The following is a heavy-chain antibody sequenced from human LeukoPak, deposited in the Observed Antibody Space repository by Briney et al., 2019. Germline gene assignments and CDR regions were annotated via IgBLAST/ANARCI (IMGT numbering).Heavy chain of an antibody. D-gene: IGHD3/OR15-3a*01. CDR3: ARRSLGTIDY. V-gene: IGHV4-38-2*01. J-gene: IGHJ4*02. Sequence: KPSETLSLTCAGSGYSISSGYYWGWIRQPPRKGLEWIGSIYHSGSTYYKPSLKSRVTISVDTSKNQFSLKLSSVTAADTAVYYCARRSLGTIDYWGQGTLVTVSS. CDR1: GYSISSGYY. CDR2: IYHSGST.